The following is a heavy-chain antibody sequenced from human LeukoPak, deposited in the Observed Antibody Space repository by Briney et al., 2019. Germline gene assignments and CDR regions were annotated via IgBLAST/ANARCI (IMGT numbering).Heavy chain of an antibody. CDR3: ASSSGPWFDY. J-gene: IGHJ4*02. CDR1: GVSISSGDYY. V-gene: IGHV4-30-4*01. D-gene: IGHD6-6*01. Sequence: PSETLSLTCTVSGVSISSGDYYWSWIRHPPGKGLEWIGYMYYSGSTYYNPSLKSRVTISVDTSKNQFSLKLSSVTAADTAVYYCASSSGPWFDYWGQGTLVTVSS. CDR2: MYYSGST.